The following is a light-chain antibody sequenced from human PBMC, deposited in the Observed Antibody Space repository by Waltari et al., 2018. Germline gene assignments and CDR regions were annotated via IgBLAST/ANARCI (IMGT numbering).Light chain of an antibody. J-gene: IGKJ1*01. CDR1: QSINSW. V-gene: IGKV1-5*03. CDR2: KAS. Sequence: DIQMTQSPSTLPASVGDRVTITCRASQSINSWLAWYQQKPGKAPKLLIYKASNLESGVPSRFSGSGSGTEFTLTISSLQPDDFATYYCQQSNSYSWTFGQGTKVEIK. CDR3: QQSNSYSWT.